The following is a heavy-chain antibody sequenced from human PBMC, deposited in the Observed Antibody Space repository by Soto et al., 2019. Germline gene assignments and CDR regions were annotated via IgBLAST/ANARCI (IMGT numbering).Heavy chain of an antibody. J-gene: IGHJ4*02. Sequence: SETLSLPGRVYGESFSAYYWNWIRQSPEKGLEWIADIHYSGKTNYNPSLKSRVTISMDTSKRQFSLKLSSVTAADTAVYYCARQPQLLWFGELGVGLWGQGTLVPVSS. CDR2: IHYSGKT. CDR1: GESFSAYY. D-gene: IGHD3-10*01. CDR3: ARQPQLLWFGELGVGL. V-gene: IGHV4-34*01.